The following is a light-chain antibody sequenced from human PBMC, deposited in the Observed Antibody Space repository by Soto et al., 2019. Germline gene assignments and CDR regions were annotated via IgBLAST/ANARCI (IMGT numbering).Light chain of an antibody. CDR3: QQYSSSPLT. J-gene: IGKJ4*01. CDR2: GAS. V-gene: IGKV3-20*01. Sequence: EIVVTQTPSTRCSSSGERATISCRTSQSVRSSHLAWYQQKPGQAPRLLIYGASSRATGIPDRFSGSGSRTDFTLTISRLEPEDFAVYHCQQYSSSPLTFGGGGKVDI. CDR1: QSVRSSH.